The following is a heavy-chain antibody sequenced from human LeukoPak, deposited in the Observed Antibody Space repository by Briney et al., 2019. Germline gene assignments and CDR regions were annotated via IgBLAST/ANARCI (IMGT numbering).Heavy chain of an antibody. V-gene: IGHV4-4*02. Sequence: SETLSLTCAVTGGSINNKDWWSWVRQPPGKGREWLGEIYLSGNTNYNPSLKSRVTISVDTSKNQFSLKLSSVTAADTAVYYCASGRDYGDYYYYGMDVWGQGTTVTVSS. CDR3: ASGRDYGDYYYYGMDV. D-gene: IGHD4-17*01. CDR2: IYLSGNT. J-gene: IGHJ6*02. CDR1: GGSINNKDW.